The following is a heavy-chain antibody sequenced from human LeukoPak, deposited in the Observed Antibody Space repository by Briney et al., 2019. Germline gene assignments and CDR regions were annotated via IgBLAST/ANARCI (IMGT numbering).Heavy chain of an antibody. CDR3: ARGVRITMVRGVSSFFDY. J-gene: IGHJ4*02. V-gene: IGHV4-61*05. Sequence: SETLSLTCTVSGGSISSSSYYWGWIRQPPGKGLEWIGYIYYSGSTNYNPSLKSRVTISVDTSKNQFSLKLSSVTAADTAVYYCARGVRITMVRGVSSFFDYWGQGTLVTVSS. CDR2: IYYSGST. D-gene: IGHD3-10*01. CDR1: GGSISSSSYY.